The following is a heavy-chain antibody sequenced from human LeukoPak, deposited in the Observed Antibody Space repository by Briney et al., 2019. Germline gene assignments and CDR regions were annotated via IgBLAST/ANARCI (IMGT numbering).Heavy chain of an antibody. CDR3: ARGKWFVPAAPDY. V-gene: IGHV1-2*02. CDR2: INPNSGGT. Sequence: ASVKVSCKASGYTFTGYYMHWVRQAPGQGLEWMGWINPNSGGTNYAQKFQGRVTMTRDTSISTAYMELSRLRSDDTAVYYWARGKWFVPAAPDYWGQGTLVTVSS. D-gene: IGHD2-2*01. J-gene: IGHJ4*02. CDR1: GYTFTGYY.